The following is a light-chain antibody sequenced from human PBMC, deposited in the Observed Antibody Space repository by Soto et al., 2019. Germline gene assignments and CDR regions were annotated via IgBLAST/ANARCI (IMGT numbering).Light chain of an antibody. Sequence: EIVLTQSPGTLSLSPGERATLSCRASQSVSSSFLAWYQQKPGQAAWLLIYGASSRATGIPDRFSGSGSGTDFTLTISRLEPDDVAVYYYQQYGSSPLTFGGGTKVDIK. J-gene: IGKJ4*01. CDR2: GAS. CDR1: QSVSSSF. CDR3: QQYGSSPLT. V-gene: IGKV3-20*01.